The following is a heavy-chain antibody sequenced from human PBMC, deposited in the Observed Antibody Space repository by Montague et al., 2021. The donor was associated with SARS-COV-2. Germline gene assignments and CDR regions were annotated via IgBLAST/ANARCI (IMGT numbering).Heavy chain of an antibody. Sequence: SETLSLTCTVSGGSISSSGYYWGWIRQPPGKGLEWIGSIYYSGSTYYNPSLKSRVTISVDTSKNQFSLKLSSVTAADTAVYYCARFPTSYYYDSKAAPATPGAFDIWGQGKMVTLSS. CDR2: IYYSGST. J-gene: IGHJ3*02. D-gene: IGHD3-22*01. CDR1: GGSISSSGYY. CDR3: ARFPTSYYYDSKAAPATPGAFDI. V-gene: IGHV4-39*01.